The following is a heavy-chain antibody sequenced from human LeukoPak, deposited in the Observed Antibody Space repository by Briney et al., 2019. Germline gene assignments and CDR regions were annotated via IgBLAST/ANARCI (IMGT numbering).Heavy chain of an antibody. V-gene: IGHV4-59*01. D-gene: IGHD6-19*01. Sequence: SETLSLTCTVSGGSISSYYWSWIRQPPGKGLEWIGYIYYSGSTNYNPSLKSRVTISVDTSKNQFSLKLSSVTAADTAVYYCARNELSIAVAVRGWYFDLWGRGTLVTVSS. J-gene: IGHJ2*01. CDR3: ARNELSIAVAVRGWYFDL. CDR2: IYYSGST. CDR1: GGSISSYY.